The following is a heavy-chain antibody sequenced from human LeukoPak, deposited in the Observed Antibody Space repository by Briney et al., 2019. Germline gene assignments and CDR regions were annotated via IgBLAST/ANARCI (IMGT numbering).Heavy chain of an antibody. J-gene: IGHJ6*03. V-gene: IGHV3-66*04. CDR2: IYSGGST. CDR3: ARLGPVNKDHYIDV. Sequence: GGSLRLSCAASGFTVSSNYMSWVRQAPGKGLEWVSVIYSGGSTYYADSVKGRFTISRDNSKNTLYLQMNSLRAEDTAVYYCARLGPVNKDHYIDVGGKGTTVTISS. D-gene: IGHD4-17*01. CDR1: GFTVSSNY.